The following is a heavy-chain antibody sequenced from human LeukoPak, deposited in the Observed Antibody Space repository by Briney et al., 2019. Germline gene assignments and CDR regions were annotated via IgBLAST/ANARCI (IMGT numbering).Heavy chain of an antibody. CDR3: ARDLHGGNSGLGY. D-gene: IGHD4-23*01. Sequence: PSETLSLTCTVSGGSISSYYWSWIRQPPGKGLEWIGYIHYSGFSNYNPSLKSRVTISVDTSKNQFSLKLSFVTAADTAVYYCARDLHGGNSGLGYWGQGTLVTVPS. CDR2: IHYSGFS. V-gene: IGHV4-59*01. J-gene: IGHJ1*01. CDR1: GGSISSYY.